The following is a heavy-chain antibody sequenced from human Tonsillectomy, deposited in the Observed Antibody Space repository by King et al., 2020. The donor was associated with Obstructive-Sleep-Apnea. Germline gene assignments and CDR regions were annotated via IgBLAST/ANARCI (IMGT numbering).Heavy chain of an antibody. Sequence: VQLVESGGDLVQPGGSLRLSCAASGFTFSDYWMTWIRQVPGKGLEGVALIKHDGSDKAYVDSVMGRFAISKDNAKNSLYLQMNNLKAEDTAVYYCATDPHHYSAGGAFGYWGQGTPVTVSS. J-gene: IGHJ4*02. D-gene: IGHD2-8*02. CDR2: IKHDGSDK. CDR1: GFTFSDYW. CDR3: ATDPHHYSAGGAFGY. V-gene: IGHV3-7*03.